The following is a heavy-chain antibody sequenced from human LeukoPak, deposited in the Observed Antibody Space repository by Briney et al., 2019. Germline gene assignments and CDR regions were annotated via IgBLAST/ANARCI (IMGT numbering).Heavy chain of an antibody. CDR3: ARDPYNSSGYYSS. D-gene: IGHD3-22*01. V-gene: IGHV4-31*03. CDR1: GGSISSGNYY. CDR2: IHHSGST. Sequence: PSETLSLTCTVSGGSISSGNYYWSWIRQHPGKGLEWIGYIHHSGSTYYNPSLKSRVIISVDTSKNQFSLKLNSVTAADTAVYYCARDPYNSSGYYSSWGQGTLVTVSS. J-gene: IGHJ5*02.